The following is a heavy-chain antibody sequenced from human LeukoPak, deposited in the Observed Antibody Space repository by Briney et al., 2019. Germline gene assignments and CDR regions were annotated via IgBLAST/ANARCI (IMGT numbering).Heavy chain of an antibody. D-gene: IGHD3-3*01. Sequence: MSWVRQAPGKGLEWVANINQDGSAKYYVDSVKGRFTISKDSAKSSLYLQMNSLRVDDTAVYFCTRGDPDFWGQGTLVTVSS. CDR3: TRGDPDF. J-gene: IGHJ4*02. V-gene: IGHV3-7*01. CDR2: INQDGSAK.